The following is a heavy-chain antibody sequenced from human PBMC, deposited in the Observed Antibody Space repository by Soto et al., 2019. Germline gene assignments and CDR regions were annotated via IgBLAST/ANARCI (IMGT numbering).Heavy chain of an antibody. D-gene: IGHD3-10*01. CDR1: GFTFSSYA. V-gene: IGHV3-23*01. J-gene: IGHJ4*02. Sequence: GGSLGLSCAASGFTFSSYAMSWVRQAPGKGLEWVSAISGSGGSTYYADSVKGRFTISRDNSKNTLYLKMNSLRAEDTAVYYCAKIGPNPDLVLLWFGETYYFDYWGQGTLVTVSS. CDR3: AKIGPNPDLVLLWFGETYYFDY. CDR2: ISGSGGST.